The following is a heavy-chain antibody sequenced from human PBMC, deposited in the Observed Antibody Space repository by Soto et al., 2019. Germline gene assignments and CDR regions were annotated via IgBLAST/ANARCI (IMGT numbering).Heavy chain of an antibody. CDR2: ISAYNGNT. J-gene: IGHJ3*02. CDR1: GYTFTSYG. V-gene: IGHV1-18*04. Sequence: GASVKVSCKASGYTFTSYGISWVRQAPGQGLEWMGWISAYNGNTNYAQKLQGRVTMTTDTSTSTAYMELRSLRSDDTAVYYCASSESGYSYGYGAFDIWRQGTMVTVSS. D-gene: IGHD5-18*01. CDR3: ASSESGYSYGYGAFDI.